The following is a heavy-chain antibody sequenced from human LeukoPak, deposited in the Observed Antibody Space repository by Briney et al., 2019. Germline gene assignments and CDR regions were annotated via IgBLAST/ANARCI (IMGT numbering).Heavy chain of an antibody. CDR1: GFTFSSDA. V-gene: IGHV3-23*01. CDR3: AKDSARMIVVVIIDY. Sequence: PWGSLRLSCAASGFTFSSDAMSWVRQAPGKGLELVSAISGSGGSTYYADSVKGRFTISRDNSKNTLYLQMNSLRAEDTAVYYCAKDSARMIVVVIIDYWGQGTLVTVSP. CDR2: ISGSGGST. J-gene: IGHJ4*02. D-gene: IGHD3-22*01.